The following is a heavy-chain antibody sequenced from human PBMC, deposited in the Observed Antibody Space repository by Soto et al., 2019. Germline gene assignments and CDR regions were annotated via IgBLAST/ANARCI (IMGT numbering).Heavy chain of an antibody. D-gene: IGHD3-22*01. Sequence: GGSLRLSCAASGFTFSNHAMNWVRQAPGKGLEWVSVITGSGGTTYYADSVKGRFTISRDNSKNTLFLQMNSLRAEDTAVYYCASCYDRGGHYLYPFDYWGQGTQVTVSS. CDR3: ASCYDRGGHYLYPFDY. J-gene: IGHJ4*02. CDR1: GFTFSNHA. CDR2: ITGSGGTT. V-gene: IGHV3-23*01.